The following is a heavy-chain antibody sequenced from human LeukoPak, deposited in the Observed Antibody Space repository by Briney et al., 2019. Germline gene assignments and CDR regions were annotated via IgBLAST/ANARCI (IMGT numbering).Heavy chain of an antibody. V-gene: IGHV1-69*05. CDR1: GGTFSSYA. J-gene: IGHJ4*02. CDR2: IIPIFGTA. Sequence: SVKVSCKASGGTFSSYAISWVRQAPGQGLEWMGRIIPIFGTANYAQKFQGRVTITTDEPTSTAYMELSSLRSEDTAVYYCARDRTVGYYDSSGYLDYWGQGTLVTVSS. CDR3: ARDRTVGYYDSSGYLDY. D-gene: IGHD3-22*01.